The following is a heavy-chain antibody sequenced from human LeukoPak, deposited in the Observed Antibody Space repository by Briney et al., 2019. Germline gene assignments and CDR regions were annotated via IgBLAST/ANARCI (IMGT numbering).Heavy chain of an antibody. V-gene: IGHV3-33*01. CDR2: IWSDGSNR. CDR1: GFTFSHHG. Sequence: GGSLRLSCAASGFTFSHHGMHWVRQAPGKGLEWVAVIWSDGSNRFYAGPMKGRSTISRDNSQNTVFLQMNSLRAEDTAIYYCARDAQRGFDYSNSLRYWGHGTLVTVSS. J-gene: IGHJ4*01. D-gene: IGHD4-11*01. CDR3: ARDAQRGFDYSNSLRY.